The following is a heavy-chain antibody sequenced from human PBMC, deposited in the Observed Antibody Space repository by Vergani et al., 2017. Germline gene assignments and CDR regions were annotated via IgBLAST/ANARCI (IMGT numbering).Heavy chain of an antibody. D-gene: IGHD3-3*01. J-gene: IGHJ5*02. CDR3: ATKGGGDYDFWSGYYGDNWFDP. V-gene: IGHV4-39*07. CDR1: GGSISSSSYY. CDR2: IYYSGST. Sequence: QLQLQESGPGLVKPSETLSLTCSVSGGSISSSSYYWGWIRQPPGKGLEWIGSIYYSGSTYYNPSLKSRVTISVDTSKNQFSLKLSSVTAADTAVYYYATKGGGDYDFWSGYYGDNWFDPWGQGTLVTVSS.